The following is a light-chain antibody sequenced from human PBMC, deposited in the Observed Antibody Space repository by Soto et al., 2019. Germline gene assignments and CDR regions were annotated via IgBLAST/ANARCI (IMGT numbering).Light chain of an antibody. Sequence: QSALTQPASVSGSPGQSITISCTGTSSDVGSYSYVSWYQQHPGTAPKLMIYEVTNRPSGVSNRFSGSKSGNTASLTISWLQAEDEADYYCSSYTSTSTLVVFGTGTKVTVL. J-gene: IGLJ1*01. V-gene: IGLV2-14*01. CDR3: SSYTSTSTLVV. CDR2: EVT. CDR1: SSDVGSYSY.